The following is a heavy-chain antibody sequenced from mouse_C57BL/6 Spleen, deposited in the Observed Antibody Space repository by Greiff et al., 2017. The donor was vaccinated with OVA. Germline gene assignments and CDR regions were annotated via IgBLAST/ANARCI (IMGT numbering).Heavy chain of an antibody. D-gene: IGHD2-4*01. V-gene: IGHV1-47*01. CDR2: FHPYNDDT. J-gene: IGHJ3*01. Sequence: QVQLKESGAELVKPGASVKMSCKASGYTFTTYPIEWMKQNHGKSLEWIGNFHPYNDDTKYNEKFKGKATLTVEKSSSTVYLELSRLTSDDSAVYYCARRYYDYDEGSWFAYWGQGTLVTVSA. CDR1: GYTFTTYP. CDR3: ARRYYDYDEGSWFAY.